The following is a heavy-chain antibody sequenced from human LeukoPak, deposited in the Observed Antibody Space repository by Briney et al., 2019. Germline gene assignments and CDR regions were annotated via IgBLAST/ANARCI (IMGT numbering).Heavy chain of an antibody. CDR1: GFTFSSYS. Sequence: PGGSLRLSCAASGFTFSSYSMNWVRQAPGKGLEWVAVISYDGSNKYYADSVKGRFTISRDNSKNTLYLQMNSLRAEDTAVYYCAKDPNYYYYMDVWGKGTTVTVSS. CDR3: AKDPNYYYYMDV. V-gene: IGHV3-30*18. J-gene: IGHJ6*03. CDR2: ISYDGSNK.